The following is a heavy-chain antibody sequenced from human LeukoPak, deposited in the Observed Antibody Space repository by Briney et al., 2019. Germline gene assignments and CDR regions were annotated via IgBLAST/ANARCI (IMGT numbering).Heavy chain of an antibody. Sequence: GGSLRLSCAASGLTFSTHSMNWVRQAPGKGLEWVSSISSSSSYIYYADSVKGRFTISRDNAKNSLYLQMNSLRAEDTAVYYCARDTRTGVFDYWGQGTLVTVSS. J-gene: IGHJ4*02. CDR1: GLTFSTHS. V-gene: IGHV3-21*01. CDR3: ARDTRTGVFDY. CDR2: ISSSSSYI. D-gene: IGHD7-27*01.